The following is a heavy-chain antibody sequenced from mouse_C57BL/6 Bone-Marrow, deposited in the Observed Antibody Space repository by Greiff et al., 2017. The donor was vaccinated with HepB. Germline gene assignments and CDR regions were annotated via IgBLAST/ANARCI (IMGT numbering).Heavy chain of an antibody. V-gene: IGHV1-39*01. CDR2: INPNYGTT. CDR3: ARKELSPYALYFDY. J-gene: IGHJ2*01. D-gene: IGHD3-2*02. Sequence: VQLQQSGPELVKPGASVKISCKASGYSFTDYNMNWVKQSNGKSLEWIGVINPNYGTTSYNQKFKGKATLTGDQSSSTAYMQLNSLTSEDSAVYYCARKELSPYALYFDYWGQGTTLTVSS. CDR1: GYSFTDYN.